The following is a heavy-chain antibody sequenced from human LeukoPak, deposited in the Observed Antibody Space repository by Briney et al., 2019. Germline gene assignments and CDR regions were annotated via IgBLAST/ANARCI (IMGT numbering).Heavy chain of an antibody. CDR3: ARLIPAAGTDWFDP. Sequence: SETLSLTCAVSGGSISSGDWWSWVRQPPGKGLEWIGVIYHSGRTNYNPSLKSRVTISVDKSKNQFSLKLSSVTAADTAIYYCARLIPAAGTDWFDPWGQGTLVTVSS. J-gene: IGHJ5*02. CDR1: GGSISSGDW. D-gene: IGHD6-13*01. V-gene: IGHV4-4*02. CDR2: IYHSGRT.